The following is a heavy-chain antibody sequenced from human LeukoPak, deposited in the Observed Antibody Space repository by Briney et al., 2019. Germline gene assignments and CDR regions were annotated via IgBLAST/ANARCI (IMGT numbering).Heavy chain of an antibody. J-gene: IGHJ4*02. D-gene: IGHD6-13*01. CDR2: IYSGGST. V-gene: IGHV3-53*01. CDR3: ARDEYKTAAGDY. Sequence: GGSLRLSCAASGFTVSSNYMSWVRQAPGKGLEWVSVIYSGGSTYYADSVKGRFTISRDNSKNTLYLQMNSLRAEDTAVYYCARDEYKTAAGDYWGQGTLVTVSS. CDR1: GFTVSSNY.